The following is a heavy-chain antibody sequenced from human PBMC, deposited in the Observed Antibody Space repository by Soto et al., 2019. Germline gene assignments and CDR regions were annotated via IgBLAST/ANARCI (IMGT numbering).Heavy chain of an antibody. CDR1: GGSISSNSHF. Sequence: SETLSLTCSVSGGSISSNSHFWVWIRQPPGKGLEWIGSIYYNGDTYYNPSLKSRVTISVDTSKNQFSVKLNSVTAADTAVYYCARHQSIVVVTAARAFDIWGQRTMVTV. D-gene: IGHD2-15*01. J-gene: IGHJ3*02. V-gene: IGHV4-39*01. CDR3: ARHQSIVVVTAARAFDI. CDR2: IYYNGDT.